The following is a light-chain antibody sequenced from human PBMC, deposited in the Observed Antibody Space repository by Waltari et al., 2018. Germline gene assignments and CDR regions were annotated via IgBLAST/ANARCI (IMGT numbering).Light chain of an antibody. CDR2: DDN. Sequence: QSALTQPASVSGSPGQSITISCTGTSSDAGTYNLVPWYQQYPGKAPKVMIYDDNRRPSGVSDRFSGSKSGNTASLTISGVQAEDEADYYCCSYAGSYTWVFGGGTKLTVL. CDR1: SSDAGTYNL. CDR3: CSYAGSYTWV. J-gene: IGLJ3*02. V-gene: IGLV2-23*01.